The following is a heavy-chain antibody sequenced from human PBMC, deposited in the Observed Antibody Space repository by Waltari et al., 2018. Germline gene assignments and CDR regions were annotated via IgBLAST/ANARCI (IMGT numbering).Heavy chain of an antibody. Sequence: QVQLQESGPGLVKPSQTLSLICTVSGGSISSGDYYWSWLRQPPGKGLEWIGYIYYSGSTYYNPSLKSRVTISVDTSKNQFSLKLSSVTAADTAVYYCARDWGGVVVPKEAFDIWGQGTMVTVSS. CDR2: IYYSGST. V-gene: IGHV4-30-4*08. CDR1: GGSISSGDYY. CDR3: ARDWGGVVVPKEAFDI. D-gene: IGHD3-22*01. J-gene: IGHJ3*02.